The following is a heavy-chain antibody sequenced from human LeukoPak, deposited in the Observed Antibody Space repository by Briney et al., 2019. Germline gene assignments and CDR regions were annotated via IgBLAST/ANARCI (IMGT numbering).Heavy chain of an antibody. CDR1: GFTFSSYG. V-gene: IGHV3-30*03. Sequence: SGGSLRLSCAASGFTFSSYGMHWVRQAPGKGLEWVAVISYDGSNKYYADSVKGRFTISRDNSKNTLYLQMNSLRAEDTAVYYCARVRSAANYFDYWGQGTLVTVSS. D-gene: IGHD2-2*01. J-gene: IGHJ4*02. CDR3: ARVRSAANYFDY. CDR2: ISYDGSNK.